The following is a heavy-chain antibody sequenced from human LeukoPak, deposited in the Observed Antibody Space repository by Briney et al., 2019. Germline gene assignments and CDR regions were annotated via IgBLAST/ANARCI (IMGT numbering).Heavy chain of an antibody. D-gene: IGHD6-19*01. J-gene: IGHJ4*02. CDR3: ARAGRAVAEPNFDY. CDR1: GYTFTGYY. CDR2: INPNSGGT. V-gene: IGHV1-2*06. Sequence: ASVKVSCKASGYTFTGYYMHWVRQAPGQGLEWMGRINPNSGGTNYAQKFQGRVTMTRDTSISTAYMELSRLRSDDTAVYYCARAGRAVAEPNFDYWGQGTLVAVSS.